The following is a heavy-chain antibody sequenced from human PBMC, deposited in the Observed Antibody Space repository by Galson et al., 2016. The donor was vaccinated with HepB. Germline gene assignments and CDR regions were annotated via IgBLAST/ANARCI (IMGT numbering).Heavy chain of an antibody. D-gene: IGHD4-11*01. CDR2: IYNSGNI. J-gene: IGHJ6*04. CDR3: ARNIGLQGDV. Sequence: TLSLTCTVSGYSIRSGFYWSWIRQHPGKGLEWIGYIYNSGNIYYNPSPKTRLTISVDTSKNQFSLKLSSVTAADTAVYFCARNIGLQGDVWGKGTTVTVSS. V-gene: IGHV4-31*03. CDR1: GYSIRSGFY.